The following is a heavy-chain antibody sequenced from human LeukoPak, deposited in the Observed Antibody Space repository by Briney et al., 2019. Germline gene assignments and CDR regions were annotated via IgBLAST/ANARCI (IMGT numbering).Heavy chain of an antibody. CDR3: ARWGRGSGSFNWFDP. CDR2: IYHSGST. D-gene: IGHD3-10*01. V-gene: IGHV4-30-2*02. J-gene: IGHJ5*02. CDR1: GGSISSGGYY. Sequence: PSETLSLTCTVSGGSISSGGYYWSWIRQPPGKGLEWIGYIYHSGSTYYNPSLKSRVTISVDRSKNQFSLKVTSMTAADTAKYYCARWGRGSGSFNWFDPWGQGTLVTVSS.